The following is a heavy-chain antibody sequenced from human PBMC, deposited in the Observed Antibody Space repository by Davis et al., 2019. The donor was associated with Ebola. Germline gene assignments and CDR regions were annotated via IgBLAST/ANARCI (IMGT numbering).Heavy chain of an antibody. Sequence: GGSLRLSCAASGFTASNNYISWVRQAPGKGLQWVSFIYSDNSTHYADSVKGRFTISRDDSKNTVFLQMNSLRVEDTAVYHCAKGTNRIAVAGMGQNNWGQGTLVTVSS. CDR1: GFTASNNY. V-gene: IGHV3-66*02. D-gene: IGHD6-19*01. CDR2: IYSDNST. J-gene: IGHJ4*02. CDR3: AKGTNRIAVAGMGQNN.